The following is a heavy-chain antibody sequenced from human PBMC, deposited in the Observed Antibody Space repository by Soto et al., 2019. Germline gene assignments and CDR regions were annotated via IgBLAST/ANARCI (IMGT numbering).Heavy chain of an antibody. J-gene: IGHJ4*02. V-gene: IGHV3-30-3*01. D-gene: IGHD5-18*01. CDR1: GFTFGSYI. Sequence: QVQLVESGGGVVQPGRSLRLSCAATGFTFGSYIMHWVRQAPGKGLEWVAVISYDGSEKYYADSVKGRFTISRDNSMDTRYLQMDSLRVDDTAVYYCARDGGKWIQGWLLGPHYDYWGQGTLVTVSS. CDR2: ISYDGSEK. CDR3: ARDGGKWIQGWLLGPHYDY.